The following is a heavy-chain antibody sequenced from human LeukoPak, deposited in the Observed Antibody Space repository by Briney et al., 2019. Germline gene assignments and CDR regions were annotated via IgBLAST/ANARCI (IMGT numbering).Heavy chain of an antibody. CDR1: GFTQNA. CDR3: TKDAYRCYLCDLYFHL. D-gene: IGHD1-26*01. V-gene: IGHV3-23*01. CDR2: ISRSGGNS. Sequence: GGSLRLSCEASGFTQNAMGWVRQAPGKGLEWVASISRSGGNSHYADSVKGRFTISRDNSKNTMYLQMDSLRAEDTALYYCTKDAYRCYLCDLYFHLWGRGTLVTVSS. J-gene: IGHJ2*01.